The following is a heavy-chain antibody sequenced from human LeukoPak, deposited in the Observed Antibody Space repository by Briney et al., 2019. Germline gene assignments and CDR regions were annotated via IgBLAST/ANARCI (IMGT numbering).Heavy chain of an antibody. J-gene: IGHJ4*02. D-gene: IGHD3-10*01. CDR2: IGTSGDT. CDR1: GFTFSTYD. V-gene: IGHV3-13*04. CDR3: ARGGDSLHY. Sequence: PGGSLRLSCAASGFTFSTYDMHWVRQTTGKGLEWVSGIGTSGDTHYPDSVKGRFTISRENAKNSLYLQMNSLRAGDTAVYYCARGGDSLHYWGQGTLVTVSS.